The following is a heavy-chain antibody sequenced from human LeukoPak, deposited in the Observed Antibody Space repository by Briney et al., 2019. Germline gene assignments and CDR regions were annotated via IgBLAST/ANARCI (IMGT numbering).Heavy chain of an antibody. CDR3: ATLAGSQSGDDAFDI. CDR1: GASISSHY. CDR2: IYNTGSA. Sequence: PSETLSLTCNVSGASISSHYWNWIRQPAGKGLEWIGRIYNTGSANYNPSLKSRVTMSLDTSRNQISLKLTSVTAADTAVYYCATLAGSQSGDDAFDIWGQGTMVTVAS. D-gene: IGHD3-10*01. V-gene: IGHV4-4*07. J-gene: IGHJ3*02.